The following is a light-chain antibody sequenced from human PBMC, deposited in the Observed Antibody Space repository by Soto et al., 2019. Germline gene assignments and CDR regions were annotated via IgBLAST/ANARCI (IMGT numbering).Light chain of an antibody. J-gene: IGKJ2*01. CDR1: QSFSRTY. Sequence: EIVLTQSPGTLSLSPGEGATLSCRASQSFSRTYLAWYQQKPGQAPRLLIYGASNRATGIPDRFSCSGSGTDFTLTISRLEPEDFAVYYCNNYGSSPPYTFGQGTKLEIK. CDR3: NNYGSSPPYT. V-gene: IGKV3-20*01. CDR2: GAS.